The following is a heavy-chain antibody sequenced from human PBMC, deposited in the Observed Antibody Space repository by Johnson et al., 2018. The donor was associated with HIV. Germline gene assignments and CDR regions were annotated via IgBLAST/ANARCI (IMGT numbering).Heavy chain of an antibody. J-gene: IGHJ3*01. Sequence: QVQLVESGGGVVQPGRSLRLSCAASGFTFSSYAMHWVRQAPGKGLEWVAVISYDGTNEYYAESVKARFTISRDNSKNTLYLVMNRLRPEDTAVYYCARVQIAARWSDALHFWGQGTVVTVSS. CDR3: ARVQIAARWSDALHF. CDR2: ISYDGTNE. D-gene: IGHD6-6*01. V-gene: IGHV3-30*04. CDR1: GFTFSSYA.